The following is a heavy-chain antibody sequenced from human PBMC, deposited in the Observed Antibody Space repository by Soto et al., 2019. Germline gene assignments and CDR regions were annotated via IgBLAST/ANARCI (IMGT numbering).Heavy chain of an antibody. V-gene: IGHV1-69*13. CDR3: AREVSDYGDYGRAFDI. J-gene: IGHJ3*02. CDR2: IIPIFGTA. D-gene: IGHD4-17*01. CDR1: EGTFSSYA. Sequence: SVKVSCKASEGTFSSYAISWVRQAPGQGLEWMGGIIPIFGTANYAQKFQGRVTITADESTSTAYMELSSLRSEDTAVYYCAREVSDYGDYGRAFDIWGQGTMVTV.